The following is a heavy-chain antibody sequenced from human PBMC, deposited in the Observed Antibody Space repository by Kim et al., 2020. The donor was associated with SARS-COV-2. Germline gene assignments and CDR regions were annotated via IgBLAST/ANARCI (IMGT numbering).Heavy chain of an antibody. Sequence: SQTLSLTCSVSGGSISNSGHYWGWIRQSPGTGLQWIGSITYSGTTHYSTSLKSRATISLETSKNQVSLKVIPETTEDTAIYYCGRHVDFASGYHYNGLDVWGQGTTVVVSS. J-gene: IGHJ6*02. D-gene: IGHD3-10*01. CDR3: GRHVDFASGYHYNGLDV. CDR1: GGSISNSGHY. V-gene: IGHV4-39*01. CDR2: ITYSGTT.